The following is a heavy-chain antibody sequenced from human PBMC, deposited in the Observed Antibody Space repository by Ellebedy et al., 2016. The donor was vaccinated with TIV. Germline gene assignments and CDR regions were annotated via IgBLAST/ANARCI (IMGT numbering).Heavy chain of an antibody. V-gene: IGHV3-74*03. CDR2: ITTHDE. J-gene: IGHJ4*02. CDR3: GRILGGSGSRSEAIDY. Sequence: PGGSLRLSCEVSGFIFSGYWAHWVRQAPGKGLVWVSRITTHDEKYADSVKGRFTVSRDNAKNTVYLQMNSLRAEDTAVYYCGRILGGSGSRSEAIDYWGQGSLVIVSP. CDR1: GFIFSGYW. D-gene: IGHD3-22*01.